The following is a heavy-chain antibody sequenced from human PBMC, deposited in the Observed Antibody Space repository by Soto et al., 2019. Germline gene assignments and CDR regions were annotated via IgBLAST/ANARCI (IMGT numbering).Heavy chain of an antibody. CDR3: ARRHEYDSSDSYQGYFDY. D-gene: IGHD3-22*01. V-gene: IGHV5-51*01. CDR1: GYSFTSYW. Sequence: PGESLKISCKGSGYSFTSYWIGWVRQMPGKGLEWMGIIYPGDSDTRYSPSFQGQVTISADKSISTAYLQWSSLKASDTAMYYCARRHEYDSSDSYQGYFDYWGQGTLVTVSS. J-gene: IGHJ4*02. CDR2: IYPGDSDT.